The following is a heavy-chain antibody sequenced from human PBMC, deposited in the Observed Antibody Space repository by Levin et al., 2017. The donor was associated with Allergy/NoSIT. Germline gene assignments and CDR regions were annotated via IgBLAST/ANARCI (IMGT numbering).Heavy chain of an antibody. J-gene: IGHJ4*02. D-gene: IGHD3-10*01. Sequence: PSETLSLTCAVSGGSISSSNWWSWVRQPPGKGLEWIGEIYHSGSTNYNPSLKSRFTISVDKSKNQFSLKLSSVIAADTAGEYCARDYYASGTRGWGQGTLVTVSS. CDR1: GGSISSSNW. V-gene: IGHV4-4*02. CDR2: IYHSGST. CDR3: ARDYYASGTRG.